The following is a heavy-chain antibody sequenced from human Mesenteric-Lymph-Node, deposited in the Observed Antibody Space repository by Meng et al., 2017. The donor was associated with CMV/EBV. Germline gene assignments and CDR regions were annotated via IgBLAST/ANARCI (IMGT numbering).Heavy chain of an antibody. D-gene: IGHD1-20*01. J-gene: IGHJ5*01. CDR1: STSTTFC. CDR2: INPSDGST. V-gene: IGHV1-46*01. Sequence: STSTTFCIHWVRQAPGQGLEWMGKINPSDGSTSYAESFQGRVTLTRDTSTNTVYMEVSSLTSEDTAVYYCTRAWATITGNHVDWFDCWGQGTLVTVSS. CDR3: TRAWATITGNHVDWFDC.